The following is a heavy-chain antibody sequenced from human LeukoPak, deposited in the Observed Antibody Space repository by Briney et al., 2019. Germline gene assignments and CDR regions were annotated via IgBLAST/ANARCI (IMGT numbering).Heavy chain of an antibody. Sequence: SETLSLTCTASGGSISSYYWSWIRQPPGKGLEWIGYIYYNGSTNYNPSLKSRVTLSVDTSKNQFSLKLSSVTAADTAVYYCASEYCSGGSCYLYWGQGTLVTVSS. J-gene: IGHJ4*02. V-gene: IGHV4-59*01. CDR3: ASEYCSGGSCYLY. CDR2: IYYNGST. CDR1: GGSISSYY. D-gene: IGHD2-15*01.